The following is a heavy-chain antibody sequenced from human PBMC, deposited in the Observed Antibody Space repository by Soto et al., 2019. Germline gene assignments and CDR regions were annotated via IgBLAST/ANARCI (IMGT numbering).Heavy chain of an antibody. CDR2: ISSSSSYT. CDR3: AREGSGGGYDLFSRYYYYGMDV. J-gene: IGHJ6*02. D-gene: IGHD5-12*01. Sequence: GGSLRLSCAASGFTFSDYYMSWIRQAPGKGLEWVSYISSSSSYTNYADSVKGRFTISRDNAKNSLYLQMNSLRAEDTAVYYCAREGSGGGYDLFSRYYYYGMDVWGQGTTVTVSS. CDR1: GFTFSDYY. V-gene: IGHV3-11*06.